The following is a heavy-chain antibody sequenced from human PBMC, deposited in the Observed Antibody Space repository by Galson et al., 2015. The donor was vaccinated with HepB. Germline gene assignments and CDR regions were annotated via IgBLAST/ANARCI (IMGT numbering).Heavy chain of an antibody. J-gene: IGHJ4*02. CDR2: ISSSSSTI. CDR3: ARDSYYYDSSGYYRFDY. V-gene: IGHV3-48*02. D-gene: IGHD3-22*01. CDR1: GFTFSSYS. Sequence: SLRLSCAASGFTFSSYSMNWVRQAPGKGLEWVSYISSSSSTIYYADSVKGRFTISRDNAKNSLYLQMNSLRDEDTAVYYCARDSYYYDSSGYYRFDYWGQGTLVTVSS.